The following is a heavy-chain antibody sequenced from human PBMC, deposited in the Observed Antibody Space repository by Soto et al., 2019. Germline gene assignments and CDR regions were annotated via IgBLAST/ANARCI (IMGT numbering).Heavy chain of an antibody. V-gene: IGHV1-46*01. CDR2: INPSGGST. J-gene: IGHJ6*02. CDR3: ARGGNWNGGDDYYYGMDV. D-gene: IGHD1-20*01. CDR1: GYTFTSYY. Sequence: ASVKVSCKASGYTFTSYYMHWVRQAPGQGLEWMGIINPSGGSTSYAQKFQGRVTMTRDTSTSTVYMELSSLRSEDTAVYYCARGGNWNGGDDYYYGMDVWGQGTTVTVSS.